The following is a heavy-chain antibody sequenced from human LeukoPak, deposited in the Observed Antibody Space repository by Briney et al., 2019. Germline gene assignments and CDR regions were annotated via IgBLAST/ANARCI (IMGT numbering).Heavy chain of an antibody. CDR3: ARVPYDSSGEDYFDY. Sequence: SETLSLTCTVSGYSISSGYYWGWIRQPPGKGLEWIGSIYHSGSTYYNPSLKSRVTISVDTSKNQFSLKLSSVTAADTAVYYCARVPYDSSGEDYFDYWGQGTLVTVSS. CDR2: IYHSGST. J-gene: IGHJ4*02. CDR1: GYSISSGYY. V-gene: IGHV4-38-2*02. D-gene: IGHD3-22*01.